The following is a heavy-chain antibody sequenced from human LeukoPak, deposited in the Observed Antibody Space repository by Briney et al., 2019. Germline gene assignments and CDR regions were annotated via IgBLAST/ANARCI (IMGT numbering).Heavy chain of an antibody. CDR2: ISAYNGNT. J-gene: IGHJ5*02. CDR3: ARAPYYDSSVNWFDP. V-gene: IGHV1-18*04. Sequence: ASVKVSCKASGYTFTGYYMHWVRQAPGQGLEWMGWISAYNGNTNYAQKLQGRVTMTTDTSTSTAYMELRSLRSDDTAVYYCARAPYYDSSVNWFDPWGQGTLVTVSS. D-gene: IGHD3-22*01. CDR1: GYTFTGYY.